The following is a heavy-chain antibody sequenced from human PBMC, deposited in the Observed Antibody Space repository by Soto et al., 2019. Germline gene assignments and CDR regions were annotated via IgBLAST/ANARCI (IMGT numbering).Heavy chain of an antibody. CDR1: GYTFTSYG. J-gene: IGHJ4*02. CDR2: VSANNGDT. D-gene: IGHD2-2*01. CDR3: ARDFRDSCGGTSCIYVDY. V-gene: IGHV1-18*01. Sequence: QVQLVQSGPEVKEPGASVRVSCKASGYTFTSYGFSWVRQAPGQGLEWVGWVSANNGDTNTARNLQGRVTLTTDTSTSTAYMDLRSLTSDATAVYYAARDFRDSCGGTSCIYVDYWGQGTLVTVSS.